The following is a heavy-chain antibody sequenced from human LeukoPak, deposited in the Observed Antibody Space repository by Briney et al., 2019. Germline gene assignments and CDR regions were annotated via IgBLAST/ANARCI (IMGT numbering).Heavy chain of an antibody. CDR1: GFTFSSYA. J-gene: IGHJ4*02. Sequence: PGGSLRLSCAASGFTFSSYAMSWVRQAPGKGLEWVSAISGSGGSTYYADSVKGRFTISRDNSKNTLYLQMNSLRAEDTAVYYCAKSKTAVVVPAAFFFDYWGQGTLVTVSS. V-gene: IGHV3-23*01. CDR3: AKSKTAVVVPAAFFFDY. D-gene: IGHD2-2*01. CDR2: ISGSGGST.